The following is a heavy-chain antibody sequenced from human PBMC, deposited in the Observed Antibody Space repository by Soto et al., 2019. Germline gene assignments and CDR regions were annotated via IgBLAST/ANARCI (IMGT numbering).Heavy chain of an antibody. CDR1: GDSVSSNSAA. CDR2: TYYRSKWYN. CDR3: ARAYYVFWSGSPDAFDI. V-gene: IGHV6-1*01. J-gene: IGHJ3*02. D-gene: IGHD3-3*01. Sequence: SQTFSLTCAISGDSVSSNSAAWNWIRQSPSRGLEWLGRTYYRSKWYNDYAVSVKSRITINPDTSKNQFSLQLNSVTPEDTAVYYCARAYYVFWSGSPDAFDICCQAPMVSVS.